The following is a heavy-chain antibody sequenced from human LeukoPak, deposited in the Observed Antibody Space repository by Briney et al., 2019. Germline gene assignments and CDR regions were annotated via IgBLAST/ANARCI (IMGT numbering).Heavy chain of an antibody. CDR1: GGSFSGYY. D-gene: IGHD1-26*01. Sequence: SETLSLTCAVYGGSFSGYYWSWIRQPPGKGLEWIGEINHSGSTNYNPSLKSRVTISVDTSKNQFSLKLSSVTAADTAVYYCARRSRLYYSDYWGQGTLVTVSS. V-gene: IGHV4-34*01. CDR3: ARRSRLYYSDY. CDR2: INHSGST. J-gene: IGHJ4*02.